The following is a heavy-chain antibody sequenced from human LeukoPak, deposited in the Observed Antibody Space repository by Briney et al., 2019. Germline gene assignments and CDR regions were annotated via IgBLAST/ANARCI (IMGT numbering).Heavy chain of an antibody. D-gene: IGHD4-23*01. CDR2: ITSSSSYI. J-gene: IGHJ4*02. V-gene: IGHV3-21*04. CDR3: VKPYGGGGGY. Sequence: GGSLRLSCAASGFTFSSYNMNWVRQAPGKGLEWVSSITSSSSYIYYADSVKGRFTISRDNAKNTLYLQMNSLRAEDTAVYYCVKPYGGGGGYWGQGTLVTVSS. CDR1: GFTFSSYN.